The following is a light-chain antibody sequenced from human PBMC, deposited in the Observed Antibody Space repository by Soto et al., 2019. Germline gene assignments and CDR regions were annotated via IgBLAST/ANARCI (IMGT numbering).Light chain of an antibody. CDR2: AAA. CDR1: ETISNY. J-gene: IGKJ4*01. Sequence: DIQMTQSPSSLSASVGDRVTITCRASETISNYLNWYQQKSGQAPKLLIYAAASLQSGVPSRFSGSGSGTDFTLTITTLQHEDFETYYCQQSYSAPTTLGGGTKVDIK. CDR3: QQSYSAPTT. V-gene: IGKV1-39*01.